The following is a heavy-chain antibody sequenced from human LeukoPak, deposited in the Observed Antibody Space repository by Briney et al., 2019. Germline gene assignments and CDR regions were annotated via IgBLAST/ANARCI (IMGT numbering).Heavy chain of an antibody. CDR3: ARDAESGSRVWFDP. CDR1: GGSISSSNW. Sequence: SETLSLTCAVSGGSISSSNWWRWVRQPPGKGLEWFGEIYHSGSTNYNPSLKSRVTISVDRSKNQFSLKLSSVTAADTAVYYCARDAESGSRVWFDPWGQGTLVTVSS. D-gene: IGHD1-26*01. J-gene: IGHJ5*02. V-gene: IGHV4-4*02. CDR2: IYHSGST.